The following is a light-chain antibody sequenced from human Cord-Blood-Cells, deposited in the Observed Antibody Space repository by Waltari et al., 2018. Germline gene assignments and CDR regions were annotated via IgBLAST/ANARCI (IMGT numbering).Light chain of an antibody. J-gene: IGLJ3*02. CDR3: SSYTSSSTWV. Sequence: QSALTQPASVSGSPGQSLTISCTGTSSDVGGYNYVSWYQQHPGKAPKLMIYEVSTRPSGVSNLFSGSKSGNTASLTISGLQAEDEADYYCSSYTSSSTWVFGGGTKLTVL. V-gene: IGLV2-14*01. CDR2: EVS. CDR1: SSDVGGYNY.